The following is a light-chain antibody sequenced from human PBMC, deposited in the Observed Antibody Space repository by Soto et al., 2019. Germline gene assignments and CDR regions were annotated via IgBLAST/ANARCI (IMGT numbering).Light chain of an antibody. CDR1: QGIAPY. J-gene: IGKJ4*01. CDR3: QKHNSAPLT. Sequence: DVQMTQSPSSLSAFVGDRVTITCRASQGIAPYLAWFQQKPGKVPKLLIYATSTLQSGVPSRFSGSGSGTDVTPTINSLQPEDGGTYYCQKHNSAPLTFGGGTKVEIK. CDR2: ATS. V-gene: IGKV1-27*01.